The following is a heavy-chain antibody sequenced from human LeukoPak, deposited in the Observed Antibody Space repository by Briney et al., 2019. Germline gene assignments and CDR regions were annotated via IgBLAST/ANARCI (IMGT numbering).Heavy chain of an antibody. Sequence: PGGSLRLSCAASGFTFSRYGMHWVRQAPGKGLEWGAVISYDGSNKYYSDSVKGRFTISRDNSKNTLYLQMNSLRAEDTAVYYCAKGIAVSGYFDYWGQGTLVTVSS. CDR1: GFTFSRYG. J-gene: IGHJ4*02. D-gene: IGHD6-19*01. V-gene: IGHV3-30*18. CDR2: ISYDGSNK. CDR3: AKGIAVSGYFDY.